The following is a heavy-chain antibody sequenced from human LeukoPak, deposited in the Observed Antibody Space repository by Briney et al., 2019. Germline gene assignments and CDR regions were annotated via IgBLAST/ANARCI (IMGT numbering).Heavy chain of an antibody. CDR2: VNRDGSET. J-gene: IGHJ6*02. CDR1: GFTFSSYW. V-gene: IGHV3-7*03. Sequence: PGGSLRLSCAASGFTFSSYWMSWVRQAPGRGPEWVANVNRDGSETYYLDSVKGRFTISKDNAKNSLYLQMNSLRAEDTALYHCARNNGMDVWGQGTTVIVSS. CDR3: ARNNGMDV.